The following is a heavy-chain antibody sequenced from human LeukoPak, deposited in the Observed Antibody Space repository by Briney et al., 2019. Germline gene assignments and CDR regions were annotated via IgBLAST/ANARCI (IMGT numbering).Heavy chain of an antibody. Sequence: SEALSLTCAVSGGSISSPNWWTWVRQPPGKGLEWIGEVYHTGSTNYNPSLKSRGTISVDKSNNQFSLKLTSVTAADTAVYYCASRHDSGPYWGQGTLVTVSS. J-gene: IGHJ4*02. CDR1: GGSISSPNW. D-gene: IGHD4-17*01. CDR2: VYHTGST. V-gene: IGHV4-4*02. CDR3: ASRHDSGPY.